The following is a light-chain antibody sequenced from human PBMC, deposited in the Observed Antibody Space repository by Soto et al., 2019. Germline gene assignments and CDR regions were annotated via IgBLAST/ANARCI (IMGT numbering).Light chain of an antibody. Sequence: DIAMTQSPSSLSASIGDRVTITCRASQNIDTYSNWYQQKPDKAPALLIYGTSNLQSGVPSRFSGRGSGTEFTLTISSLEPEDIGTYFCQQSHETPSITFGQGTRLEI. V-gene: IGKV1-39*01. CDR2: GTS. CDR3: QQSHETPSIT. J-gene: IGKJ5*01. CDR1: QNIDTY.